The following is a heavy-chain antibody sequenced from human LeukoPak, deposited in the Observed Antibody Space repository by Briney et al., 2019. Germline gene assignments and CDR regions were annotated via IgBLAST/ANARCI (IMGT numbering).Heavy chain of an antibody. CDR3: ARGSEPTVTTVGPYYYGMDV. V-gene: IGHV1-69*04. Sequence: PRASVKVSCKASGYTFTGYYMHWVRQAPGQGLEWMGRIIPILGIANYAQKFQGRVTITADKSTSTAYMELSSLRSEDTAVYYCARGSEPTVTTVGPYYYGMDVWGQGTTVTVSS. CDR1: GYTFTGYY. D-gene: IGHD4-17*01. CDR2: IIPILGIA. J-gene: IGHJ6*02.